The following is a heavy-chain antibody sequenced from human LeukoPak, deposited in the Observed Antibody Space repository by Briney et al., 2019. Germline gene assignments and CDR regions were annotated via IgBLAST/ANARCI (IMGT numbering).Heavy chain of an antibody. Sequence: GGSLRLSCAASGFTLREYSMSWVRQAPGKGLEWVSNIRSNGRDTYYTDSVKGRFTISRDNSKNTVYLQMNSLRAEDTAVYYCAKGGYTTCFDPWGQGTLVTVSS. J-gene: IGHJ5*02. D-gene: IGHD2-15*01. CDR2: IRSNGRDT. V-gene: IGHV3-23*05. CDR1: GFTLREYS. CDR3: AKGGYTTCFDP.